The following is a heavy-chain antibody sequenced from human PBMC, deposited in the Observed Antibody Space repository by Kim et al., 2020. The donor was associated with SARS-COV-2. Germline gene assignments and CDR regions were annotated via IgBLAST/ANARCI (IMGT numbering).Heavy chain of an antibody. CDR2: T. CDR3: ARDLVTFGGVD. J-gene: IGHJ4*02. D-gene: IGHD3-16*01. Sequence: TNDNPSLKSRVTISVDTSKNQFSLKLSSVTAADTAVYYCARDLVTFGGVDWGQGTLVTVSS. V-gene: IGHV4-34*01.